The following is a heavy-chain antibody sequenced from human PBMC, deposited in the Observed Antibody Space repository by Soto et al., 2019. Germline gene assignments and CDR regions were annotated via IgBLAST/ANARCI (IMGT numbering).Heavy chain of an antibody. D-gene: IGHD6-19*01. Sequence: GASVKVFCKASGYTFTSYIMHWVRQAPGQGLEWMGWINAGNGNTEYSQKFRGRVTITRDTSANTAYMELSSLRSQDTALYYCARSYSSGWLAHYGMDVWGQGTTVTVYS. V-gene: IGHV1-3*01. J-gene: IGHJ6*02. CDR3: ARSYSSGWLAHYGMDV. CDR2: INAGNGNT. CDR1: GYTFTSYI.